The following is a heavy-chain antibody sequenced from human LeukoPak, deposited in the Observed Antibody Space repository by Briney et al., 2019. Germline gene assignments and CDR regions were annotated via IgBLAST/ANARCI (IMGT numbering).Heavy chain of an antibody. V-gene: IGHV5-51*01. J-gene: IGHJ4*02. CDR2: IYPGDSDT. CDR3: ARIRDGYGDY. D-gene: IGHD5-24*01. Sequence: GESLKISCKGSGYTFTTYWIGWVRQMPGKGLEWMGIIYPGDSDTRYSPSFQGQVTISADKSISTAYPQWNSLKASDSAMYYCARIRDGYGDYWGQGTLVTVSS. CDR1: GYTFTTYW.